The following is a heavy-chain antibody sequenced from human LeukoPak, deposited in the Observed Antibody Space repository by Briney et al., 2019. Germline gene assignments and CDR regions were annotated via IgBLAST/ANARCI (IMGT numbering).Heavy chain of an antibody. J-gene: IGHJ4*02. V-gene: IGHV1-69*05. D-gene: IGHD6-19*01. CDR3: AGGSSGWWANYFDY. Sequence: GSSVKVSCKASGGTFSSYAISWVRQAPGQGLEWMGGINPIFGTANYAQKFQGRVTITTDESTSTAYMELSSLRSEDTAVYYCAGGSSGWWANYFDYWGQGTLVTVSS. CDR2: INPIFGTA. CDR1: GGTFSSYA.